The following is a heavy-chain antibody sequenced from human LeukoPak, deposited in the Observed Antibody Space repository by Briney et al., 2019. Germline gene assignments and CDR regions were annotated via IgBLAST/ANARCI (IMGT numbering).Heavy chain of an antibody. CDR3: ARDLVVKNYYYMDV. CDR2: IIPIFGTA. D-gene: IGHD2-15*01. J-gene: IGHJ6*03. V-gene: IGHV1-69*06. Sequence: SVKVSCKASGGTFSSYAFSWVRQAPGQGLEWMGGIIPIFGTANYAQKFQGRVTITADKSTSTAYMELSSLRSEDTAVYYCARDLVVKNYYYMDVWGKGTTVTISS. CDR1: GGTFSSYA.